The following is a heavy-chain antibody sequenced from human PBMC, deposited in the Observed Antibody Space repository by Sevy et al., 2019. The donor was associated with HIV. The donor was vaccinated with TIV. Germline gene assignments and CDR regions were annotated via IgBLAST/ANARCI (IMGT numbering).Heavy chain of an antibody. Sequence: GGSLRLSCAASGFTFSNYDMNWVRQAPGKGVEWVSYISSDSSRIYYADSVKGRLTISRDNAKNSLYVQMNRLRAEDTAVYYCAREGGYTDQGMDVWGQGTTVTVYS. CDR1: GFTFSNYD. D-gene: IGHD5-12*01. CDR3: AREGGYTDQGMDV. CDR2: ISSDSSRI. V-gene: IGHV3-48*01. J-gene: IGHJ6*02.